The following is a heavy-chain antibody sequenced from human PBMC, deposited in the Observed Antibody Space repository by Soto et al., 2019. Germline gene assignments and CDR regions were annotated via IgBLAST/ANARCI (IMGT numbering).Heavy chain of an antibody. J-gene: IGHJ6*04. CDR1: GYTFTGYY. CDR3: ARTDFCRGSCHYGMDV. D-gene: IGHD2-15*01. V-gene: IGHV1-2*04. Sequence: EASVKVSCKASGYTFTGYYMHWVRQAPGQGLEWMGWINPNSGGTNYAQKFQGWVTMTRDTSISTAYMELSRLRSDDTAVYYCARTDFCRGSCHYGMDVWGKGPTVTVPS. CDR2: INPNSGGT.